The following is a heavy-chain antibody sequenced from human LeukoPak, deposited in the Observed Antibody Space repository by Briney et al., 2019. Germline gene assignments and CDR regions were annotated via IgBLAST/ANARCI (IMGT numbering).Heavy chain of an antibody. CDR3: VRDSTCGNYFA. V-gene: IGHV4-34*01. CDR2: INDSEST. CDR1: GGSLSGYY. Sequence: SETLSLTCDVYGGSLSGYYWSWIRQSPGKGLEWIGEINDSESTKYNPSLKSRVTISVDTSKKQFSLKLSSVTAADTAVYYCVRDSTCGNYFAWGQGTLVTVSS. J-gene: IGHJ5*02. D-gene: IGHD4-23*01.